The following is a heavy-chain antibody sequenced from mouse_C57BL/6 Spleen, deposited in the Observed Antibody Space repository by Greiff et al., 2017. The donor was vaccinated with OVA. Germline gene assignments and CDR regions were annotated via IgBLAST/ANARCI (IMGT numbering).Heavy chain of an antibody. Sequence: DVKLVESGGGLVKPGGSLKLSCAASGFTFSSYAMSWVRQTPEKRLEWVATISDGGSYTYYPDNVKGRFTISRDNAKNNLYLQMSHLKSEDTAMYYCARDIYYYGSNYFDYWGQGTTLTVSS. V-gene: IGHV5-4*01. D-gene: IGHD1-1*01. CDR3: ARDIYYYGSNYFDY. CDR1: GFTFSSYA. J-gene: IGHJ2*01. CDR2: ISDGGSYT.